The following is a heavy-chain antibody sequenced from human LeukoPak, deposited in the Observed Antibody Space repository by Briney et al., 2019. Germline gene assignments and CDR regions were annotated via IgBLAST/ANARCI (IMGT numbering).Heavy chain of an antibody. Sequence: PSETLSLTCAVYGGSFSGYYWSWIRQPPGKGLEWIGEINHSGSTNYNPSLKSRVTISVDTSKNQFSLKLSSVTAADTAVYYCARLGNSYRYSRIDYWGQGTLVTVSS. J-gene: IGHJ4*02. CDR1: GGSFSGYY. D-gene: IGHD5-18*01. CDR3: ARLGNSYRYSRIDY. V-gene: IGHV4-34*01. CDR2: INHSGST.